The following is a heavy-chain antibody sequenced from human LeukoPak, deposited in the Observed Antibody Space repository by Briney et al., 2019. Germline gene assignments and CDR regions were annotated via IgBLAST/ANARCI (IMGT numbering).Heavy chain of an antibody. CDR3: AKARGSRADDGLDV. CDR1: GFTFSSYA. Sequence: GGSLRLSCAASGFTFSSYAMNWVRQAPGGGLDWVSTVTTSGETTYYANSVKGRFTISRDNSKNILHLHMKTLRAEDMAVYYCAKARGSRADDGLDVWGQGTMVTVSS. V-gene: IGHV3-23*01. CDR2: VTTSGETT. J-gene: IGHJ3*01. D-gene: IGHD3-16*01.